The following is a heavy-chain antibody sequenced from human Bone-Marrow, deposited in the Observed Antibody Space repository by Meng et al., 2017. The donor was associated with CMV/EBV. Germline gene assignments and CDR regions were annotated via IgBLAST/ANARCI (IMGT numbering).Heavy chain of an antibody. V-gene: IGHV1-8*01. CDR2: MNPNSGNT. Sequence: VQRVQAGAEVKKPGAVVKVSCEASDYTFTSYDINSVRQAAGQGLEWMGWMNPNSGNTDYAQKFQGRVTMTRNISKSTAYMDLSSLRSEDTVVYYCATGVADFEYWGQGTLVTVSS. D-gene: IGHD6-19*01. CDR3: ATGVADFEY. CDR1: DYTFTSYD. J-gene: IGHJ4*02.